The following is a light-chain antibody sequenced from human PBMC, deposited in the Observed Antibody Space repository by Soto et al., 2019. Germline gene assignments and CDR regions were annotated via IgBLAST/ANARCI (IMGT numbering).Light chain of an antibody. CDR3: SSYAGSNMGV. CDR2: KVS. V-gene: IGLV2-8*01. Sequence: QSALTQPPSASGSPGQSVTISCTGTSSDVGGYKFVSWYQQHPGKAPKLIIYKVSQRPSGVPDRFSASKSGDTASLTVSGLRAEDEADYYCSSYAGSNMGVFGSGTKLTVL. J-gene: IGLJ1*01. CDR1: SSDVGGYKF.